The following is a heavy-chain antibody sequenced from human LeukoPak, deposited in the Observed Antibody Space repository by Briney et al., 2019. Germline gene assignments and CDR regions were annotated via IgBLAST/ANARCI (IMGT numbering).Heavy chain of an antibody. CDR1: GVTLRSYG. CDR2: IWYDGSRK. Sequence: GGSLTLSCAASGVTLRSYGMHGVRQAPGKGLEGVAVIWYDGSRKYYSDSVKGRLTISRDNSKNTLYLQMNSLRAEDTAVYYCGKDGNDSSGYGYFQDWGQGTLVTVSS. CDR3: GKDGNDSSGYGYFQD. D-gene: IGHD3-22*01. V-gene: IGHV3-33*06. J-gene: IGHJ1*01.